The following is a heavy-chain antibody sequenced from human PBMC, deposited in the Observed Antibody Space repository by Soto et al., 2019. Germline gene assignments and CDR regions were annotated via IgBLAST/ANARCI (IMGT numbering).Heavy chain of an antibody. CDR2: ISAYNGNT. Sequence: QVQLVQSGGEVKKPGASVRVSCKASGYTFTSSDITWVRQAPGQGLAWMGWISAYNGNTNYAQKLQGRVNMTTDTSTNTAYRELSNLISDDTAVYFCARVRSTAHPPYNGFDPWGQGTLVTVSS. CDR1: GYTFTSSD. J-gene: IGHJ5*02. V-gene: IGHV1-18*04. D-gene: IGHD5-18*01. CDR3: ARVRSTAHPPYNGFDP.